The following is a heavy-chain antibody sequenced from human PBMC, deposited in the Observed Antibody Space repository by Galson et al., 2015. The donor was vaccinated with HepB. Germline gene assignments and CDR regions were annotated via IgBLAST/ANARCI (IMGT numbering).Heavy chain of an antibody. D-gene: IGHD3-22*01. Sequence: SLRLSCAASGFTFSSYSMNWVRQAPGKGLEWVSSISSGSSYIFYADSVKGRFTISRDNAKNSLYLQMNSLRAEDTAVYYCAKDGTPYYYDTSGYYGFDYWGQGTLVTVSS. CDR3: AKDGTPYYYDTSGYYGFDY. CDR1: GFTFSSYS. CDR2: ISSGSSYI. V-gene: IGHV3-21*01. J-gene: IGHJ4*02.